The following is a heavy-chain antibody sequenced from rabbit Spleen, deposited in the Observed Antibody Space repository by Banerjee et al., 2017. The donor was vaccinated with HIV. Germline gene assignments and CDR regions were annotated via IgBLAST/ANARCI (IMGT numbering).Heavy chain of an antibody. CDR2: IDVVKSGST. Sequence: QEQLEESGGDLVKPGASLTLTCTASGLDFSSSYWICWVRQAPGKGLEWIACIDVVKSGSTYYASWAKGRFTISKTSSTTVTLQMTSLTAADTATYFCARDTGSSFSSYGMDLWGPGTLVTV. CDR1: GLDFSSSYW. CDR3: ARDTGSSFSSYGMDL. J-gene: IGHJ6*01. V-gene: IGHV1S45*01. D-gene: IGHD8-1*01.